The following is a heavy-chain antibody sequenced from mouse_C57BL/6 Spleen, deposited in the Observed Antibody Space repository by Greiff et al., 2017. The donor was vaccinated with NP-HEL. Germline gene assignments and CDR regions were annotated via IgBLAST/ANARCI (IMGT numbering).Heavy chain of an antibody. CDR3: ARGIYYYGSSRYWYFDV. V-gene: IGHV1-50*01. D-gene: IGHD1-1*01. CDR1: GYTFTSYW. CDR2: IDPSDSYT. Sequence: QVQLQQPGAELVKPGASVKLSCKASGYTFTSYWMQWVKQRPGQGLEWIGEIDPSDSYTNYNQKFKGKATLTVDTSSSTAYMQLSSLTSEDSAVYYWARGIYYYGSSRYWYFDVWGTGTTVTVSS. J-gene: IGHJ1*03.